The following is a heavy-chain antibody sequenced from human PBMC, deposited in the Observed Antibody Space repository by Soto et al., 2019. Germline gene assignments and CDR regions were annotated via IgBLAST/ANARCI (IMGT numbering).Heavy chain of an antibody. J-gene: IGHJ5*02. Sequence: AAVKVSCKASGYTFTSYYMHWVRQAPGQGLEWMGIINPSGGSTSYAQKFQGRVTMTRDTSTSTVYMELSSLRSEDTAVYYCARGGDILTGSLDNWFGPWGQGTLVTVSS. D-gene: IGHD3-9*01. CDR3: ARGGDILTGSLDNWFGP. CDR1: GYTFTSYY. V-gene: IGHV1-46*01. CDR2: INPSGGST.